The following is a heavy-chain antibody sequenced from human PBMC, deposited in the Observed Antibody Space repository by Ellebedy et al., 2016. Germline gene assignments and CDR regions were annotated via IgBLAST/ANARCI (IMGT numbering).Heavy chain of an antibody. CDR3: ARAARGQLVFGGMDV. CDR2: INHSGST. J-gene: IGHJ6*02. V-gene: IGHV4-34*01. Sequence: SETLSLXXAVYGGSFSGYYWSWIRQPPGKGLEWIGEINHSGSTNYNPSLKSRVTISVDTSNNQFSLKLSSVTAADTAVYYCARAARGQLVFGGMDVWGQGTTVTVSS. D-gene: IGHD6-6*01. CDR1: GGSFSGYY.